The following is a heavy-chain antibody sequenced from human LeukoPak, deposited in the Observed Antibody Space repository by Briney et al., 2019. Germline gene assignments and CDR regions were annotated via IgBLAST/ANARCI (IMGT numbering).Heavy chain of an antibody. D-gene: IGHD3-10*01. CDR1: GYTFTSYY. J-gene: IGHJ4*02. CDR2: INPSGGST. V-gene: IGHV1-46*01. CDR3: ARGGQRVWFGEYNDY. Sequence: ASVKVSCKASGYTFTSYYMHWVRQAPGQGLEWMGIINPSGGSTSYAQKFQGRVTKTRDTSTSTVYMELSSLRSEDTAVYYCARGGQRVWFGEYNDYWGQGTLVTVSS.